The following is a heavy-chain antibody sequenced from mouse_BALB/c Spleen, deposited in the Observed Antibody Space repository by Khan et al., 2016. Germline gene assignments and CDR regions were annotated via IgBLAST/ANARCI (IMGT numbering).Heavy chain of an antibody. CDR1: GYTFTNYG. Sequence: QIQLVQSGPELKKPGETVKISCKASGYTFTNYGMNWVKQAPGKGLKWMGWINTYTGEPTYADDFKGRFAFSLDTSASTAYLQIHNLKNEDTDTYFCARDFGSSYDWFAYWGQGTLVTVSA. CDR2: INTYTGEP. CDR3: ARDFGSSYDWFAY. D-gene: IGHD1-1*01. J-gene: IGHJ3*01. V-gene: IGHV9-3-1*01.